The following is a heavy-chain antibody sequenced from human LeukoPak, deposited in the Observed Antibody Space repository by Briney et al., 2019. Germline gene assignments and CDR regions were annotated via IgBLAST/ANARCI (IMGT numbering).Heavy chain of an antibody. Sequence: QSGGSLRLSCAASGFTFRNYGMHWVRQVPGKGLEWLGVVTYDGSKAFYADSVKGRLTISRDSSKNTLYLQMNTLRVEDRAVYFCAKDQRTMPRRMDVWGQGTAVIVSS. CDR3: AKDQRTMPRRMDV. CDR1: GFTFRNYG. J-gene: IGHJ6*02. D-gene: IGHD2-2*01. CDR2: VTYDGSKA. V-gene: IGHV3-30*18.